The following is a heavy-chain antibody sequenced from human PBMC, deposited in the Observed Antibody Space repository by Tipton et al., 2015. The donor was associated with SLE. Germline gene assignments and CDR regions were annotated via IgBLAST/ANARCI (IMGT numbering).Heavy chain of an antibody. CDR1: DGSIRSTNYY. CDR3: ARDELEVLSSARWSYYYGMDV. V-gene: IGHV4-61*03. CDR2: IHFPGRT. J-gene: IGHJ6*02. Sequence: TLSLTCTVSDGSIRSTNYYWGWIRQSPGKGLEWIGYIHFPGRTNYNPSLKSRVSMSLDTSNRFSLRLTSVTAADTATYYCARDELEVLSSARWSYYYGMDVWGQGSPDTVCS. D-gene: IGHD4/OR15-4a*01.